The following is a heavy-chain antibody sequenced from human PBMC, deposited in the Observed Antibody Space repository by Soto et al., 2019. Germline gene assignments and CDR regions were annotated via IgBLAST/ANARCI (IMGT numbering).Heavy chain of an antibody. Sequence: ASVKVSCKASGYTFTSYGISWVRQAPGQGLEWMGWISAYNGNTNYAQKLQGRVTMTTDTSTSTAYMELRSLRSDDTAVYYCARDPQLWFGEFDMTYYYYGMDVWGQGTTVTVS. D-gene: IGHD3-10*01. J-gene: IGHJ6*02. CDR1: GYTFTSYG. CDR2: ISAYNGNT. CDR3: ARDPQLWFGEFDMTYYYYGMDV. V-gene: IGHV1-18*04.